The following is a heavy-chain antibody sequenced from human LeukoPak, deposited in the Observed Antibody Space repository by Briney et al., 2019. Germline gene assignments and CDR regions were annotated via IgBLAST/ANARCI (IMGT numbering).Heavy chain of an antibody. CDR2: IVVRRGNT. V-gene: IGHV1-58*02. D-gene: IGHD1-26*01. CDR3: AAERDIVGATKPPIWYLVL. CDR1: RCTFTSSS. Sequence: ASVQVSCKDSRCTFTSSSMQWVRQARRQPLEWIGWIVVRRGNTNYTQKCQERVTITRDMSTSTAYMELSSLRSEDTAVYYCAAERDIVGATKPPIWYLVLWGRGTLVTVSS. J-gene: IGHJ2*01.